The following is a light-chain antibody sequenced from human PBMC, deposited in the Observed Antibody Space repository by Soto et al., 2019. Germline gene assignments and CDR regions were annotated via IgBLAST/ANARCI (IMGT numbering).Light chain of an antibody. Sequence: EVVMTQSPRNLPVTLGQPASISCWSSQGLVYSDGNTYLNWFQQRPGHSPRRLLYKVSFRDSGVPDRFSGSWSGTAFTLTISRVEAEDVGIYYCMQATHWPPYTFGQGTKLEIK. V-gene: IGKV2-30*01. CDR3: MQATHWPPYT. CDR1: QGLVYSDGNTY. CDR2: KVS. J-gene: IGKJ2*01.